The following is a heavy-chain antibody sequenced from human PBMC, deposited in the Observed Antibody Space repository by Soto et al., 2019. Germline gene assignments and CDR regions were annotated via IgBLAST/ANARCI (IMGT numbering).Heavy chain of an antibody. CDR2: ITDTGGDT. Sequence: GGSLRLSCAASGFTFSSYAMTWVRQAPGRGLEWVTAITDTGGDTYYADSVKGRFTISRDNSKNTLYLQMNSLRAEDTAVYYCAKGPDYDFWSGYFDYWGQGTLVTVSS. CDR3: AKGPDYDFWSGYFDY. V-gene: IGHV3-23*01. D-gene: IGHD3-3*01. J-gene: IGHJ4*02. CDR1: GFTFSSYA.